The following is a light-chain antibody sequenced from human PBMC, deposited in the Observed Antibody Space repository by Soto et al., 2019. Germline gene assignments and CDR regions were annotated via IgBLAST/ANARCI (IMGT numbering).Light chain of an antibody. CDR1: QTISSW. V-gene: IGKV1-5*03. J-gene: IGKJ1*01. Sequence: DIQMPQSPSTWSGSVGDRVTIPCRASQTISSWLAWYQQKPGKAPKLLIYKASTLKSGVPSRSSGSGSGTEFTLTISSLQPDDFATYYCQHYNSYSEAFGQGTKVDIK. CDR3: QHYNSYSEA. CDR2: KAS.